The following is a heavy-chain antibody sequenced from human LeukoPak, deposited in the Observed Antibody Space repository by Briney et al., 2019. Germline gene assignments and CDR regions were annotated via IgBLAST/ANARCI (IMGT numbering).Heavy chain of an antibody. Sequence: ASVKVSCKASGYTFTGYYMHWVRQAPGQGLEWMGWINPNSGGTNYAQKFQGRVTMTRDTSISTAYMELSSLRSEDTAVYYCAKNLWFGELVPYYYMDVWGKGTTVTVSS. J-gene: IGHJ6*03. D-gene: IGHD3-10*01. CDR2: INPNSGGT. V-gene: IGHV1-2*02. CDR1: GYTFTGYY. CDR3: AKNLWFGELVPYYYMDV.